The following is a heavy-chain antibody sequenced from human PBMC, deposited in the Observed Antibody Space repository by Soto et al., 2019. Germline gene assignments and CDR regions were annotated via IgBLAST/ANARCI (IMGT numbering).Heavy chain of an antibody. D-gene: IGHD3-10*01. CDR3: ARAPFGGSGRYGMDV. CDR2: IIPILGIA. V-gene: IGHV1-69*02. J-gene: IGHJ6*02. CDR1: GGTFSSYT. Sequence: QVQLVQSGAEVKKPGSSVKVSCKASGGTFSSYTISWVRQAPGQGLEWMGRIIPILGIANYAQKFQGRVTITADKSTSTAYMELSSLRSEDTAVYYCARAPFGGSGRYGMDVWGQGTTVTVSS.